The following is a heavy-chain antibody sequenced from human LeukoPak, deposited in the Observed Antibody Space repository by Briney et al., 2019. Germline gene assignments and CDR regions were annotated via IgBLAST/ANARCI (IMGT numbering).Heavy chain of an antibody. CDR1: GFTFSGHW. CDR3: VAWGNSGNS. D-gene: IGHD1-26*01. J-gene: IGHJ3*01. Sequence: PGGSLRPSCAASGFTFSGHWMSWVRQAPAKGLEWVAHMNGDGSQVYYMDFVKGRFTISRDNAKNSLYLQMNGLRAEDTAVYYCVAWGNSGNSWGQGTMVIVSS. CDR2: MNGDGSQV. V-gene: IGHV3-7*01.